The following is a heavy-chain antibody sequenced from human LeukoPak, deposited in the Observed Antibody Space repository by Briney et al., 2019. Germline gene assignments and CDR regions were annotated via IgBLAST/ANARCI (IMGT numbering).Heavy chain of an antibody. V-gene: IGHV3-9*01. J-gene: IGHJ6*02. CDR2: ISWNSGSI. D-gene: IGHD6-13*01. CDR1: GFTFDDYA. Sequence: PGRSLRLSCAAPGFTFDDYAMHWVRQAPGKGLEWVSGISWNSGSIGYADSVKGRFTISRDNAKNSLYLQMNSLRAEDTALYYCAKDLQGIAAAGRWDYYYYGMDVWGQGTTVTVSS. CDR3: AKDLQGIAAAGRWDYYYYGMDV.